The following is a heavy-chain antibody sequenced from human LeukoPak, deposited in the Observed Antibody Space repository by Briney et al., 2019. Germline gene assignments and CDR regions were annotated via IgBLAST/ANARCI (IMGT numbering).Heavy chain of an antibody. J-gene: IGHJ4*02. CDR1: GYTFTGYY. D-gene: IGHD2-15*01. Sequence: ASVKVSCKASGYTFTGYYMHWVRQAPGQGLEWMGWINPNSGGTNYAQKFQGRVTMTRDTSISTAYMELSRLRSDDTAVYYCARKYCSGGSCYSDYWGRGTLVTVSS. V-gene: IGHV1-2*02. CDR3: ARKYCSGGSCYSDY. CDR2: INPNSGGT.